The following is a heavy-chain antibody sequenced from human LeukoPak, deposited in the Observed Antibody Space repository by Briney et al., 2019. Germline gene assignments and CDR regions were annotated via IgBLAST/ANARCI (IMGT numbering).Heavy chain of an antibody. CDR3: AREAWYYDSSGYSYWFDP. CDR1: GFTFSSYG. D-gene: IGHD3-22*01. Sequence: PGGSLRLSCAASGFTFSSYGMHWVRQAPGKGLEWLAVIWYDGSNKYYADSVKGRFTISRYNSKNTLYLQMNSLRAEDTAVYYCAREAWYYDSSGYSYWFDPWGQGTLVTVSS. J-gene: IGHJ5*02. CDR2: IWYDGSNK. V-gene: IGHV3-33*01.